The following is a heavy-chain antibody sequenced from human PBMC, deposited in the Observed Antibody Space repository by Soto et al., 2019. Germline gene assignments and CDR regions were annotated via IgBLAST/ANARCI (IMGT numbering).Heavy chain of an antibody. V-gene: IGHV3-20*04. CDR2: INWNGGST. J-gene: IGHJ5*02. CDR3: AKDRGYYYGSGSYYRAFHWFDP. D-gene: IGHD3-10*01. Sequence: LRLSCAASGFTFDDYGMSWVRQAPGKGLEWVSGINWNGGSTGYADSVKGRFTISRDNAKNSLYLQMNSLRAEDTAVYYCAKDRGYYYGSGSYYRAFHWFDPWGQGTLVTVSS. CDR1: GFTFDDYG.